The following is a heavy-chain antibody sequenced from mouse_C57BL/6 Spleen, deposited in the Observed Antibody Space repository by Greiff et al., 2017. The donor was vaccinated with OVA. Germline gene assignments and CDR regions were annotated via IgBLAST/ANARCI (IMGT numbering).Heavy chain of an antibody. D-gene: IGHD1-1*01. Sequence: VQLQQSGAELVRPGASVTLSCKASGYTFTDYEMHWVKQTPVHGLEWIGAIDPETGGTAYNQKFKGKAILTADKSSSTAYMELRSLTSEDSAVYYCTQTYYGSSYWYVDVWGTGTTVTVSS. CDR2: IDPETGGT. CDR3: TQTYYGSSYWYVDV. J-gene: IGHJ1*03. CDR1: GYTFTDYE. V-gene: IGHV1-15*01.